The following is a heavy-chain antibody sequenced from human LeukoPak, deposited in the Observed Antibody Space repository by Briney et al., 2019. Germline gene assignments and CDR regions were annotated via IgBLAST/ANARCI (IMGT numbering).Heavy chain of an antibody. CDR2: ISYDGSNK. CDR3: AKILPDTVTADY. Sequence: SLQISCAASGFTFSSYGMSWVRPAPGKGLEWVAVISYDGSNKYSAESVKGRFTISRDTSTNTLYLQMNSLREEATAVYYSAKILPDTVTADYWGQGTLVTVSS. V-gene: IGHV3-30*18. D-gene: IGHD4-11*01. J-gene: IGHJ4*02. CDR1: GFTFSSYG.